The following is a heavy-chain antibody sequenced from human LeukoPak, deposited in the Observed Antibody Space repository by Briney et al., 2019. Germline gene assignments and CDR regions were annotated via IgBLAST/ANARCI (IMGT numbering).Heavy chain of an antibody. V-gene: IGHV3-30-3*01. CDR1: GFTFSSYA. Sequence: AGGSLRLSCAASGFTFSSYAMHWVRQAPGKGLEWVAVISYDGSNKYYADSVKGRFTISRDNPKNTLYLQMNSLRAEDTAVYYCAREESSSAFDYWGQGTLVTVSS. CDR3: AREESSSAFDY. J-gene: IGHJ4*02. D-gene: IGHD6-6*01. CDR2: ISYDGSNK.